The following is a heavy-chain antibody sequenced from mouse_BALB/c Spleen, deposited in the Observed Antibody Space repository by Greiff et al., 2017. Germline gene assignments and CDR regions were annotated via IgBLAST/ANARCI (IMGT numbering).Heavy chain of an antibody. CDR2: ISSGGSYT. V-gene: IGHV5-9-4*01. CDR3: ARDYDYDRAY. Sequence: EVKLVESGGGLVKPGGSLKLSCAASGFTFSSYAMSWVRQSPEKRLEWVAEISSGGSYTYYPDTVTGRFTISRDNAKNTLYLEMSSLRSEDTAMYYCARDYDYDRAYWGQGTLVTVSA. D-gene: IGHD2-4*01. J-gene: IGHJ3*01. CDR1: GFTFSSYA.